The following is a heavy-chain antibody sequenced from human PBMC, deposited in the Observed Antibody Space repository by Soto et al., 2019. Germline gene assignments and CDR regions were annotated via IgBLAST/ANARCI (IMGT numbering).Heavy chain of an antibody. D-gene: IGHD1-1*01. CDR3: AREKVGTTFFDN. Sequence: SETLSLTCNVSGFAISRGYYWSWVRQPPGKGLEWIGSIYPSVSSYHNPSLESRLTLSIDTSKNQFTLKLASVTAADTALYYCAREKVGTTFFDNWGQGTQVTVS. CDR2: IYPSVSS. J-gene: IGHJ4*02. CDR1: GFAISRGYY. V-gene: IGHV4-38-2*02.